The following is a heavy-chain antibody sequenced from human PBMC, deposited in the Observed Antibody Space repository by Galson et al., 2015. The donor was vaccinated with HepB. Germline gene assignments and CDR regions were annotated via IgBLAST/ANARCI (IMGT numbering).Heavy chain of an antibody. J-gene: IGHJ2*01. D-gene: IGHD1-1*01. V-gene: IGHV1-69*06. Sequence: SVKVSCKASGGTFSSYAISWVRQAPGQGLEWMGGIIPIFGTANYAQKFQGRVTITADKSTSTAYMELSSLRSEDTAVYYCARTPEFDWNDGQAWYFDLWGRGTLVTVSS. CDR3: ARTPEFDWNDGQAWYFDL. CDR2: IIPIFGTA. CDR1: GGTFSSYA.